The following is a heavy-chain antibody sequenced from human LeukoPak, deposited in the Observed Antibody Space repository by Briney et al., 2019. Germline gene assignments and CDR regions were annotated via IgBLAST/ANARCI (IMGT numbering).Heavy chain of an antibody. V-gene: IGHV4-59*01. Sequence: SETLSFTCAVYGGSFSGYYWSWIRQPPGKGLEWIAYIYYSGNTNSNPSLKSRLTISVDTSKNQFSLKLSSVTAADTAVYYCARGGTYYDYWGQGTLVTVSS. CDR3: ARGGTYYDY. CDR2: IYYSGNT. J-gene: IGHJ4*02. D-gene: IGHD1-26*01. CDR1: GGSFSGYY.